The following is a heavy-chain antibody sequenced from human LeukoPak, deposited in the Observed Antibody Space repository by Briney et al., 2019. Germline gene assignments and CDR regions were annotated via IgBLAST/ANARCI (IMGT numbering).Heavy chain of an antibody. Sequence: GGSLRLSCAASGFSFSSYWMSWVRQAPGKGLEWVANIKQGGSEKYYVDSVKGRFTISRDNAKNSLYLQMNSLRVEDTAVYYCARDSGGNSPNLDYWGQGTLVTVSS. CDR1: GFSFSSYW. CDR3: ARDSGGNSPNLDY. CDR2: IKQGGSEK. D-gene: IGHD4-23*01. V-gene: IGHV3-7*01. J-gene: IGHJ4*02.